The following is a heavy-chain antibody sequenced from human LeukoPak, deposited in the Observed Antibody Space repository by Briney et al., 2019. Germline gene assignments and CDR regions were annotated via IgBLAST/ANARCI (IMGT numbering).Heavy chain of an antibody. V-gene: IGHV3-23*01. CDR1: GFTFASYA. D-gene: IGHD2-2*01. CDR3: VACSGASCYGDRFDP. J-gene: IGHJ5*02. Sequence: PGGSLRLSCAASGFTFASYAMTWVRQAPGKGLEWVSSTDGTTYYADSERGRFTISRDNSKNTLFLQMNTLRAEDTALYYCVACSGASCYGDRFDPWGQGTLVTVSS. CDR2: TDGTT.